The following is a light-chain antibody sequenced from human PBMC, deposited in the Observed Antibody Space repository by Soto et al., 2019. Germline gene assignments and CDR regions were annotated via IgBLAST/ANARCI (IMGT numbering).Light chain of an antibody. CDR3: EQYGTPPWT. J-gene: IGKJ1*01. CDR1: LSGSYNS. Sequence: IGVTQSPATLPLFPGERATLSSRATLSGSYNSSAWYQQNPGLAPTLLIYIASSRSTRIPDRFSGSGSGADFTLTMSRLEPEGFAVYYFEQYGTPPWTFGQGTQVPIE. CDR2: IAS. V-gene: IGKV3D-20*01.